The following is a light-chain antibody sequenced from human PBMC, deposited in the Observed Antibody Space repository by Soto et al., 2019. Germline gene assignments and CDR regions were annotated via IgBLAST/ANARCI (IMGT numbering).Light chain of an antibody. CDR2: ENN. CDR1: SDVGGYDY. Sequence: LTQPPSASGSPGQSVTISCTGTSSDVGGYDYVSWYQQHPGKAPTTVIYENNQRPSGVPDRFSGSIDSSSNSASLSISGLRTEDEADYYCQSYDFSFQVFGGGTQLTVL. CDR3: QSYDFSFQV. V-gene: IGLV6-57*02. J-gene: IGLJ3*02.